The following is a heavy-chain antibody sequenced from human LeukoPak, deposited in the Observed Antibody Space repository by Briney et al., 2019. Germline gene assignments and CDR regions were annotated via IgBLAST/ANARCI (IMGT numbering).Heavy chain of an antibody. J-gene: IGHJ4*02. CDR2: ISGSGGST. D-gene: IGHD4-17*01. Sequence: GGSLRLSCAASGFTFSSYAMSWVRQAPGKGLEWVSAISGSGGSTYYADSVKGRFTISRDNSKNTLYLQMNSLGAEDTAVYYCAKDLGYGDFADYWGQGTLVTVSS. CDR3: AKDLGYGDFADY. V-gene: IGHV3-23*01. CDR1: GFTFSSYA.